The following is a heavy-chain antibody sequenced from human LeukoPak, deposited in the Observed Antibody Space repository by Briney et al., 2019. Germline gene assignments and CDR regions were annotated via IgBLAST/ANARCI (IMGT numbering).Heavy chain of an antibody. Sequence: GGSLRLSRAASGFTFSDYYMSWIREAPGKGLEWVSYISSIGSTIYYAASVKGRFTISRDNAKNSLYLQMNSLRAEDTAVYYCARVYGDFAFDYWGQGTLVTVTS. D-gene: IGHD4-17*01. CDR1: GFTFSDYY. J-gene: IGHJ4*02. CDR3: ARVYGDFAFDY. CDR2: ISSIGSTI. V-gene: IGHV3-11*04.